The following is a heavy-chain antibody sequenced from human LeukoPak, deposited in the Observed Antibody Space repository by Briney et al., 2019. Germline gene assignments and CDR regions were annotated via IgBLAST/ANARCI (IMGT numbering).Heavy chain of an antibody. CDR2: INPNSGGT. CDR3: ARDPNGVYYFDY. J-gene: IGHJ4*02. CDR1: GYTFTGYY. V-gene: IGHV1-2*02. D-gene: IGHD2-8*01. Sequence: ASVKVSCKASGYTFTGYYMHWVRQAPGQGLEWMGWINPNSGGTNYAQKFQGRVTMTRDTSISTAYMELSRLRSDDMAVYYCARDPNGVYYFDYWGQGTLVTVSS.